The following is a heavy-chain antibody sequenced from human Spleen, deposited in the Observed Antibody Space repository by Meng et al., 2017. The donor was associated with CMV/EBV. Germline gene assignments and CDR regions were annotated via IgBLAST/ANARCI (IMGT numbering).Heavy chain of an antibody. V-gene: IGHV4-31*03. CDR1: GDSISSGDYY. CDR3: ARSRGYGDVDH. Sequence: TCTVSGDSISSGDYYWNWIRKHPGKGLEWVGYIFYTGSAYYNPSLKSRADISVDTSKNQFSLKLKSVTAADTATYYCARSRGYGDVDHWGQGALVTVSS. CDR2: IFYTGSA. J-gene: IGHJ4*02. D-gene: IGHD4-17*01.